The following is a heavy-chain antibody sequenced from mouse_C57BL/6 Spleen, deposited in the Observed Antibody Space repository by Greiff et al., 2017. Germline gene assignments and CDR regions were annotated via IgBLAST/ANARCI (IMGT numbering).Heavy chain of an antibody. Sequence: EVKLQESGPGLVKPSQSLSLTCSVTGYSITSGYYWNWIRQFPGNKLEWMGYISYDGSNNYNPSLKNRISITRYTSKNQFFLKLNSVTTEDTATYYCARDLPTTVVEDAMDYWGQGTSVTVSS. CDR1: GYSITSGYY. CDR2: ISYDGSN. V-gene: IGHV3-6*01. CDR3: ARDLPTTVVEDAMDY. J-gene: IGHJ4*01. D-gene: IGHD1-1*01.